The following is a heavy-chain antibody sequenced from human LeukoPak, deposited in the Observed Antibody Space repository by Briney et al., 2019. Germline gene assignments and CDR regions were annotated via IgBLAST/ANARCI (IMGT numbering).Heavy chain of an antibody. V-gene: IGHV3-7*01. CDR2: IKQDGSEK. Sequence: PGGSLRLSCAASGFTFSSYWMSWVRQAPGKELEWVANIKQDGSEKYYVDSVKGRFTISRDNAKNSLYLQMNSLRAEDTAVYYCARGVRRGPQYYFDYWGQGTLVTVSS. CDR1: GFTFSSYW. J-gene: IGHJ4*02. D-gene: IGHD4-11*01. CDR3: ARGVRRGPQYYFDY.